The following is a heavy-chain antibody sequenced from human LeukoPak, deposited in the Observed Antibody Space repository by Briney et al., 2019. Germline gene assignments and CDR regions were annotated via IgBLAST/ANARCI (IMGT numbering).Heavy chain of an antibody. CDR1: GGSFSGYY. V-gene: IGHV4-34*01. D-gene: IGHD6-19*01. J-gene: IGHJ4*02. CDR2: INHSGGT. CDR3: ARGLQWLVKYYFDY. Sequence: PSETLSLTWAVYGGSFSGYYWSWIRQPPGKGLEWIGEINHSGGTNYNPSLKSRVTISVDTSKNQFSLKLSSVTAADTAVYYCARGLQWLVKYYFDYWGQGTLVTVSS.